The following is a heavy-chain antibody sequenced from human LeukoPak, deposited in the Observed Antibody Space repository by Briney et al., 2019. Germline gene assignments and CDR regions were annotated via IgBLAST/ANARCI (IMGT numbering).Heavy chain of an antibody. CDR1: GFTFSIYA. V-gene: IGHV3-23*01. J-gene: IGHJ4*02. D-gene: IGHD2-15*01. CDR3: ARDGGGYQFAY. Sequence: PGGSLRLSCAASGFTFSIYAMTWVRQAPGKGLDWVSCISDSDGSIYYADSVKGRFTISRDTSKNTLYLQVSSLRAEDTAVYYCARDGGGYQFAYWGQGTLVTVSS. CDR2: ISDSDGSI.